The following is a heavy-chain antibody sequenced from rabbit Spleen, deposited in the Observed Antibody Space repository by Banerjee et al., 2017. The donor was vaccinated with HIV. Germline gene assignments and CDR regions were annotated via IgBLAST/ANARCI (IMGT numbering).Heavy chain of an antibody. Sequence: QSVEESGGDLVKPGGTLTLTCTVSGFSLSSYAMSWVRQAPGKGLEWIACIVAGSSGSTYYASWAKGRFTISKTSSTTVTLQMTSLTAADTATYFCARDAAGREDFNLWGPGTLVTVS. J-gene: IGHJ4*01. V-gene: IGHV1S40*01. CDR3: ARDAAGREDFNL. D-gene: IGHD4-2*01. CDR2: IVAGSSGST. CDR1: GFSLSSYA.